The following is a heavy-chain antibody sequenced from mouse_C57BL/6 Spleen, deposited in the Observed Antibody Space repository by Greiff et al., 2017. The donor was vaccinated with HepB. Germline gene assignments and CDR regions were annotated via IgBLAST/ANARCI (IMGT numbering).Heavy chain of an antibody. CDR1: GYAFSSSW. V-gene: IGHV1-82*01. D-gene: IGHD3-2*02. CDR2: IYPGDGDT. Sequence: QVQLQQSGPELVKPGASVKISCKASGYAFSSSWMNWVKQRPGKGLEWIGRIYPGDGDTNYNGKFKGKATLTADKSSSTAYMQLSSLTSEDSAVYFCASAKGGTAQAHWGQGTLVTVSA. J-gene: IGHJ3*01. CDR3: ASAKGGTAQAH.